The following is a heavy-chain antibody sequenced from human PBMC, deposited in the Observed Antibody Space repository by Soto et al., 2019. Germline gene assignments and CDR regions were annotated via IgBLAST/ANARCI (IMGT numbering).Heavy chain of an antibody. CDR3: AREVYGWLDGRPNYYYYSMDV. Sequence: ASVKVSCKASGYTFTGYYMHWVRQAPGQGLEWMGWINPNSGGTNYAQKFQGWVTMTRDTSISTAYMELSRLRSDDTAVYYCAREVYGWLDGRPNYYYYSMDVWGQGTTVTVSS. CDR2: INPNSGGT. J-gene: IGHJ6*02. CDR1: GYTFTGYY. D-gene: IGHD6-19*01. V-gene: IGHV1-2*04.